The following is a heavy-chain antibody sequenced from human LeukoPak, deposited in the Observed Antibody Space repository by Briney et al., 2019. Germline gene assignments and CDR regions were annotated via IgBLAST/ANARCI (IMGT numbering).Heavy chain of an antibody. CDR2: ISSSGSTI. Sequence: PGGSLRLSCAASGFTFSNYEMNWVRQAPGKGLEWVSYISSSGSTIYYADSVKGRFTISRDNAKNSLYLQMNSLRVEDTAFYYCARGRPDYCSSTTCYNWFDPWGQGTLVTVSS. V-gene: IGHV3-48*03. J-gene: IGHJ5*02. CDR3: ARGRPDYCSSTTCYNWFDP. CDR1: GFTFSNYE. D-gene: IGHD2-2*01.